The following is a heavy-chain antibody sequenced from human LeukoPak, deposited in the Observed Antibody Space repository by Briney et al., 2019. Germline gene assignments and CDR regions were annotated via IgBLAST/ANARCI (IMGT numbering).Heavy chain of an antibody. Sequence: SETLSLTCAVYGGSFSGYYWSWIRQPPGKGLEWIGEINHSGSTNYNPSLKSRVTISVDTSKNQFSLKLSSVTAADTAVYYCARGRGYSYGLSSDYWGQVTLVTVSS. CDR3: ARGRGYSYGLSSDY. D-gene: IGHD5-18*01. J-gene: IGHJ4*02. V-gene: IGHV4-34*01. CDR1: GGSFSGYY. CDR2: INHSGST.